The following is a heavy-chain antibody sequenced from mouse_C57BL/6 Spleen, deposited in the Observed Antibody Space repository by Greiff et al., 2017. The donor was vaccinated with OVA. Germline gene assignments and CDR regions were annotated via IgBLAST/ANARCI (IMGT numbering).Heavy chain of an antibody. J-gene: IGHJ2*01. CDR3: ARRDPFSFYN. V-gene: IGHV1-63*01. Sequence: QVQLQQSGAELVRPGTSVKMSCKASGYTFTNYWIGWAKQRPGHGLEWIGDIYPGGGYTNYNEKFKGKATLTADKSSSTAYMQFSSLPYEDAAISYSARRDPFSFYNWGQGATLSVSS. CDR1: GYTFTNYW. CDR2: IYPGGGYT. D-gene: IGHD6-2*01.